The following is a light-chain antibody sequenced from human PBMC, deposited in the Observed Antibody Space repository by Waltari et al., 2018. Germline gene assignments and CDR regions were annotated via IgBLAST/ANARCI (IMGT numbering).Light chain of an antibody. CDR3: QQRSNWIT. CDR2: DAF. Sequence: EIVLTQSPATLSLSPGERATLSCRASQSVSSHLAWYQQKPGQAPRLLSYDAFNRATGIPARFSSSGSGTDFTLTISSLEPEDFAVYYCQQRSNWITFGQGTRLEIK. CDR1: QSVSSH. V-gene: IGKV3-11*01. J-gene: IGKJ5*01.